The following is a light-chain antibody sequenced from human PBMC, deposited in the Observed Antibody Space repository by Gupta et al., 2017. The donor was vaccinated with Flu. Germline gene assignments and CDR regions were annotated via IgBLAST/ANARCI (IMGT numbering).Light chain of an antibody. CDR1: QSVSSN. CDR3: QQHYNWPPLT. V-gene: IGKV3D-15*01. J-gene: IGKJ4*01. Sequence: EIVMTQSPATLSVSPGERATLSCRASQSVSSNLAWYQQKPGQAPRLLIYGGSTRATGIPARFSGSGCGTEFTLTISSRQSEDFAVYYCQQHYNWPPLTFGRGTKVEIK. CDR2: GGS.